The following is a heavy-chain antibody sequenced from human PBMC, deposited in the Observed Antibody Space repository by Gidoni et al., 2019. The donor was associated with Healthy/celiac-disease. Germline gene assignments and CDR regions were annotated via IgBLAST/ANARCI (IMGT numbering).Heavy chain of an antibody. D-gene: IGHD3-22*01. V-gene: IGHV1-24*01. CDR3: ATVQRLLLFDAFDI. CDR2: FDPEDGET. CDR1: GYTLTELS. Sequence: QVQLLQSGAEVKKPGASVTVSCTVSGYTLTELSMHWVRQAPGKGLEWMGGFDPEDGETIYAQKFQGRVTMTEDTSTDTAYMELSSLRSEDTAVYYCATVQRLLLFDAFDIWGQGTMVTVSS. J-gene: IGHJ3*02.